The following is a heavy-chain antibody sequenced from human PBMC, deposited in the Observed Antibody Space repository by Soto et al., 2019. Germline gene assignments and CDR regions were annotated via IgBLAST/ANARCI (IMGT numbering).Heavy chain of an antibody. CDR1: GFPFSDYY. D-gene: IGHD2-21*02. Sequence: GGSLRLSCPTSGFPFSDYYMSWIRQAPGKGLEWVSSIGTRSDVYYADSVKGRFTISRDNAKNSMALQMNSLRAEDTGVYYCAREETAWPLAYGLDVWGQGTTVTVSS. CDR3: AREETAWPLAYGLDV. V-gene: IGHV3-21*01. J-gene: IGHJ6*02. CDR2: IGTRSDV.